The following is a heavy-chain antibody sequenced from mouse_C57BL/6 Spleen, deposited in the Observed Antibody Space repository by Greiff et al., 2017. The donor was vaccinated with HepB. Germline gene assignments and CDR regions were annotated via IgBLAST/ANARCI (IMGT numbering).Heavy chain of an antibody. Sequence: VKLQQPGAELVMPGASVKLSCKASGYTFTSYWMHWVKQRPGQGLEWIGEIDPSDSYTNYNQKFKGKSTLTVDKSSSTAYMQLSSLTSEDSAVYYCARRNYGSRYYYAMDYWGQGTSVTVSS. CDR2: IDPSDSYT. V-gene: IGHV1-69*01. J-gene: IGHJ4*01. CDR3: ARRNYGSRYYYAMDY. CDR1: GYTFTSYW. D-gene: IGHD1-1*01.